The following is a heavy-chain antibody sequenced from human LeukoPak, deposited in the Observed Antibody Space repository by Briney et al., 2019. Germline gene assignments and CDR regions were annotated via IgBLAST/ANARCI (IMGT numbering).Heavy chain of an antibody. CDR2: IKQDGSEI. J-gene: IGHJ4*02. CDR1: GFTFSRYW. Sequence: GGSLRLSCAASGFTFSRYWMSWVRQAPGKGLEWVANIKQDGSEIYYVASVKGRFTVSRDNAKNSLSLQMNSLRADDTAVYDCARHWWDSSGSYHFDYWGQGTLVTVSS. CDR3: ARHWWDSSGSYHFDY. V-gene: IGHV3-7*05. D-gene: IGHD6-19*01.